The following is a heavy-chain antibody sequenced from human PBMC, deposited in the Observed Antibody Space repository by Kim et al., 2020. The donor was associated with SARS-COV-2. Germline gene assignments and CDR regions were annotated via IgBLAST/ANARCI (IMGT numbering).Heavy chain of an antibody. D-gene: IGHD6-19*01. V-gene: IGHV1-3*01. Sequence: NFQGRVTITRDTSASTAYMEMSSLRSEDTAVYYCARSPYTSGWYGYFDYWGQGTLVTVSS. J-gene: IGHJ4*02. CDR3: ARSPYTSGWYGYFDY.